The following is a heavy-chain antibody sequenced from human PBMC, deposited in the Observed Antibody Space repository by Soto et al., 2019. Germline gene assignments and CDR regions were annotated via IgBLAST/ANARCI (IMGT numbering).Heavy chain of an antibody. D-gene: IGHD2-15*01. CDR2: IYPGDSDT. J-gene: IGHJ6*03. CDR3: ARLARVHCSGGSCPHYYYYMDV. CDR1: GYSSTSYW. Sequence: PGESLKISCKGSGYSSTSYWIGWVSQMPGKGLEWMGIIYPGDSDTRYSPSFQGQVTISADKSISTAYLQWSSLKASDTAMYYCARLARVHCSGGSCPHYYYYMDVWGKGTTVTVSS. V-gene: IGHV5-51*01.